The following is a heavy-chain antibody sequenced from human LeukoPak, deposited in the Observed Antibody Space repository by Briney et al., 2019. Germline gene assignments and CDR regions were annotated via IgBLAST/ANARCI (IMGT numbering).Heavy chain of an antibody. J-gene: IGHJ4*02. V-gene: IGHV4-59*01. CDR1: GGSISSYY. CDR2: IYYSGST. CDR3: ARASSGWPFYYFDY. Sequence: SETLSLTCTVSGGSISSYYWSWIRQPPGKGLEWIGYIYYSGSTNYNPSLKSRVTISVDTSKNQFSLKLSSVTAADTAVYYCARASSGWPFYYFDYWGQGTPVTVSS. D-gene: IGHD6-19*01.